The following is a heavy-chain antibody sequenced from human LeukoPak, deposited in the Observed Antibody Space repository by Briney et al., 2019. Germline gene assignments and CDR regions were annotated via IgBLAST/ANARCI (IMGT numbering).Heavy chain of an antibody. J-gene: IGHJ5*02. D-gene: IGHD1-1*01. CDR2: IRIDDSYK. Sequence: GGSLRLSCAASGFSFSSSGMNWVRQAPGKGPEWVAFIRIDDSYKSYGDSVKGRFTISRDNSKNTLYLQMDSLRSDDTAVYYCAKSLAGITWFDPWSQGTLVTVSS. CDR3: AKSLAGITWFDP. V-gene: IGHV3-30*02. CDR1: GFSFSSSG.